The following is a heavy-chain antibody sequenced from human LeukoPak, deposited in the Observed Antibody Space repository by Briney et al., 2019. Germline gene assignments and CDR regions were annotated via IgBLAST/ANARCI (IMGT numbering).Heavy chain of an antibody. D-gene: IGHD3-22*01. V-gene: IGHV1-69*02. J-gene: IGHJ4*02. CDR1: GGTFSSYT. CDR2: IIPILGVA. Sequence: SVKVSCKASGGTFSSYTISWVRQAPGQGLEWMGRIIPILGVANYAQKFQGRVTITADKSTSTAYMELSSLRSEDTAVYYCATRVDSSGYYLDYWGQGTLVAVSS. CDR3: ATRVDSSGYYLDY.